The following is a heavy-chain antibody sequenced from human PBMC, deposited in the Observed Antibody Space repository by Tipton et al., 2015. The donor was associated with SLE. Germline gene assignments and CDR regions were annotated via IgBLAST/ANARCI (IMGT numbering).Heavy chain of an antibody. D-gene: IGHD2-2*02. J-gene: IGHJ3*02. CDR1: DDSISNYY. CDR3: ARALWVDKDFEVPLAIRLRAFDI. V-gene: IGHV4-59*01. Sequence: TLSLTCTVSDDSISNYYWSWIRQSPGKGLEWIRYGYYIGSTNYNPSLKSRLTISVDTSKNQFFLRLSSVSAADTAMYYCARALWVDKDFEVPLAIRLRAFDIWGQGRMVTVSS. CDR2: GYYIGST.